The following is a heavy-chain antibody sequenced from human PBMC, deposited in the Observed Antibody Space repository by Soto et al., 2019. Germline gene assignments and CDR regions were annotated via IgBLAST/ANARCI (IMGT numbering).Heavy chain of an antibody. V-gene: IGHV4-59*01. CDR2: IYFRGRT. CDR1: GGSISRYY. CDR3: GGGEGKTTVTIQYYYYMDV. J-gene: IGHJ6*03. D-gene: IGHD4-17*01. Sequence: SGTLSLTCTVSGGSISRYYWGWVREPPGKGLGGVGDIYFRGRTNYNPALKSGVTISVDTSKNPVSLELGSVTAAGTAVCYCGGGEGKTTVTIQYYYYMDVWGKGTTVTVSS.